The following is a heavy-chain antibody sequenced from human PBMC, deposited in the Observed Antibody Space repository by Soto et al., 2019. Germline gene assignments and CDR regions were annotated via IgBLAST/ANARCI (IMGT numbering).Heavy chain of an antibody. D-gene: IGHD1-7*01. CDR1: GYTFTDYF. V-gene: IGHV1-2*04. J-gene: IGHJ5*02. CDR3: ARVTATSPDAWLDP. CDR2: INPNSGST. Sequence: QVQLVQSGAEVKKPGASVTVSCRASGYTFTDYFLHWMRQAPGHGLEGMGWINPNSGSTHFAPKFQGWVTMTRDASISTVYLVLNRLRSDDTAVYYCARVTATSPDAWLDPWGQGTLVTVSS.